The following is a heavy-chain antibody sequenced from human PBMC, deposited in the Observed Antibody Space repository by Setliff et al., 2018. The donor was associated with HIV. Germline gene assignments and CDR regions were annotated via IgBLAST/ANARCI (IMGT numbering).Heavy chain of an antibody. V-gene: IGHV3-74*01. CDR2: INSDGSRT. CDR3: VRDGVGTTPFDY. Sequence: GGSLRLSCAASGFTFSGYWMHWVRQAPGKGLVWVSRINSDGSRTSYADSVKGRFTISRDNAKNTLSLQMNSLRVEDTAVYYCVRDGVGTTPFDYWGQGSLVTVSS. D-gene: IGHD1-26*01. J-gene: IGHJ4*02. CDR1: GFTFSGYW.